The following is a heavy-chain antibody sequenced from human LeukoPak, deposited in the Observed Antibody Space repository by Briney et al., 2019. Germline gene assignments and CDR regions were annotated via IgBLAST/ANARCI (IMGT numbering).Heavy chain of an antibody. CDR2: SSGSGSIT. V-gene: IGHV3-23*01. CDR3: AKDLSSGYYDAFDI. CDR1: GFTSSSYV. D-gene: IGHD3-22*01. J-gene: IGHJ3*02. Sequence: GGSLRLSCAASGFTSSSYVMSWVRQAPGKGLEWVSASSGSGSITYYADSVKGRFTISRDNSNNTLYLQMNSLRAKDTAVYYCAKDLSSGYYDAFDIWGQGTMVTVSS.